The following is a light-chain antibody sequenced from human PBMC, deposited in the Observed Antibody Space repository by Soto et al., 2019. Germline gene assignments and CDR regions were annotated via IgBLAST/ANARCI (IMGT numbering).Light chain of an antibody. CDR2: EVS. Sequence: QSVLTQPASVSGSPGQSITISCTGTSSDVGAYKSLPWYQQQPGKAPKVIFYEVSNRPSGVSNRFSGSKSGNTASLTISGLQAEDEADYFCSSYSSSSPLFVFGTGTKVTVL. J-gene: IGLJ1*01. V-gene: IGLV2-14*01. CDR1: SSDVGAYKS. CDR3: SSYSSSSPLFV.